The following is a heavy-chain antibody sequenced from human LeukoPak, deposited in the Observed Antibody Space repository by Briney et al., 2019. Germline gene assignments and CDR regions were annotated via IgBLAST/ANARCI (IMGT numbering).Heavy chain of an antibody. CDR1: GFTFSDHY. J-gene: IGHJ4*02. CDR3: ARAYGGDTGGFDC. V-gene: IGHV3-72*01. D-gene: IGHD4-23*01. Sequence: GGSLRLSCAASGFTFSDHYMDWVRQAPGKGLEWVGRARNKANSYTTDYAASVKGRFTISRDDSKNSLYLQMNILKTEDTAVYYCARAYGGDTGGFDCWGQGTLVTVSS. CDR2: ARNKANSYTT.